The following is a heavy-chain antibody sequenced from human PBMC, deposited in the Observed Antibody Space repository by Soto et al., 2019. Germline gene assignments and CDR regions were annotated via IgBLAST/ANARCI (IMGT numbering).Heavy chain of an antibody. Sequence: ASVKVSCKASGYTFTSYAMHWVRQAPGQRLEWMGWINAGNGNTKYSQKFQGRVTITRDTSASTAYMELSSLRSEDTAVYYCARDRTMASGRNWFDPWGQGTLLTVSS. V-gene: IGHV1-3*01. CDR3: ARDRTMASGRNWFDP. CDR2: INAGNGNT. CDR1: GYTFTSYA. J-gene: IGHJ5*02. D-gene: IGHD3-10*01.